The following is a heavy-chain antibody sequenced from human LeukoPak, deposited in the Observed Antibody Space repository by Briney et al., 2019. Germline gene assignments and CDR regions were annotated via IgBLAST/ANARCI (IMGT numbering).Heavy chain of an antibody. V-gene: IGHV1-69*05. J-gene: IGHJ6*03. CDR1: GGTFSSYA. CDR3: ASVYGSGSYKYMDV. D-gene: IGHD3-10*01. CDR2: IIPIFGTA. Sequence: SVKVSCKASGGTFSSYAISWVRQAPGQGLEWMGGIIPIFGTANYAQKFQGRVTITTDESTSTAYMELSSLRSEDTAVYYCASVYGSGSYKYMDVWGKGTTVTVSS.